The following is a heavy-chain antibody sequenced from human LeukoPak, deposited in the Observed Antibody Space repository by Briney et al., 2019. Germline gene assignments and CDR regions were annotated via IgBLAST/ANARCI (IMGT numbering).Heavy chain of an antibody. CDR2: ISGSGGTT. D-gene: IGHD3-22*01. CDR3: AKVKLDDSSGYYSYYYMDV. J-gene: IGHJ6*03. CDR1: GFTFSSYD. Sequence: GGSLRLSCAASGFTFSSYDMSWVRQAPGKGLEWVSGISGSGGTTYYADSVKGRFTISRDNSKNTLYLQMNSLRAEDTAVYYCAKVKLDDSSGYYSYYYMDVWGKGTTVTISS. V-gene: IGHV3-23*01.